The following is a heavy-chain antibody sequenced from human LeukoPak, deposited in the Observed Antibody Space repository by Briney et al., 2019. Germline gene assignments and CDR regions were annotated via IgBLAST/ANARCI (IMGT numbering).Heavy chain of an antibody. CDR2: ISSSGSTI. D-gene: IGHD3-10*01. Sequence: GGSLRLSCAASGFTFSDYYMSWIRQAPGKGLEWVSYISSSGSTIYYADSVKGRFTISRDNAKNSLYLQMNSLRAEDAAVYYCASATYYYGSGSYYRGPFEHWGQGTLVTVSS. J-gene: IGHJ1*01. CDR3: ASATYYYGSGSYYRGPFEH. V-gene: IGHV3-11*01. CDR1: GFTFSDYY.